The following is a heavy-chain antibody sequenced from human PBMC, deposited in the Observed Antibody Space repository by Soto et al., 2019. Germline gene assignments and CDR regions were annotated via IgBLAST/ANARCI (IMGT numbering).Heavy chain of an antibody. CDR1: GGSFSGYY. CDR2: INHSGST. CDR3: AIGRRRYIAAAGSDRSWFAP. V-gene: IGHV4-34*01. Sequence: PSETLSLTCAVYGGSFSGYYWSWIRQPPGKGLEWIGEINHSGSTNYNPSLKSRVTISVDTSKNQFSLKLSSVTAADTAVYYCAIGRRRYIAAAGSDRSWFAPWGQGTLVTVSS. J-gene: IGHJ5*02. D-gene: IGHD6-13*01.